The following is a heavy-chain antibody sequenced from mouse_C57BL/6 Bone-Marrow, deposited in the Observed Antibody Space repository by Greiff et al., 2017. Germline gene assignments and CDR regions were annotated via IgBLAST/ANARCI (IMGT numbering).Heavy chain of an antibody. CDR2: FYPGSGSI. D-gene: IGHD2-4*01. CDR3: ARHEEGCPRYDYDLAWFAY. Sequence: QVQLQQSGAELVKPGASVKLSCKASGYTFTEYTIHWVKQRSGQGLEWIGWFYPGSGSIKYNEKFKDKATLTADKSSSTVYMELSRLTSEDSAVYFCARHEEGCPRYDYDLAWFAYWGQGTLVTVSA. J-gene: IGHJ3*01. V-gene: IGHV1-62-2*01. CDR1: GYTFTEYT.